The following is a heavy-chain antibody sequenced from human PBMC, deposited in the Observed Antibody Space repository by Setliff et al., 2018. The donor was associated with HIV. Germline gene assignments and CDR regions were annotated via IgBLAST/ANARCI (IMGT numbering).Heavy chain of an antibody. J-gene: IGHJ6*02. Sequence: ASVKVSCKSSGYTFTGYYMHWVRQAPGQGLEWMGWINPNSGGTNYAQKFQGWVTMTRDTSISTAYMELSRLRSDDTAVYYCARGGLGGDYGVGVFYYYYYGMDVWGQGTTVTVSS. V-gene: IGHV1-2*04. CDR3: ARGGLGGDYGVGVFYYYYYGMDV. CDR1: GYTFTGYY. D-gene: IGHD4-17*01. CDR2: INPNSGGT.